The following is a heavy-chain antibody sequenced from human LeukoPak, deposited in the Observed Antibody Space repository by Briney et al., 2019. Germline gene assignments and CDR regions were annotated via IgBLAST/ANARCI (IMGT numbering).Heavy chain of an antibody. CDR3: AVEGYYDSSGYYPATLFDY. CDR2: IYYSGST. D-gene: IGHD3-22*01. CDR1: GGSISSSSYY. J-gene: IGHJ4*02. Sequence: SETLSLTRTVSGGSISSSSYYWGWIRQPPGKGLEWIGSIYYSGSTYYNPSLKSRVTISVDTSKNQFSLKLSSVTAADTAVYYCAVEGYYDSSGYYPATLFDYWGQGTLVTVSS. V-gene: IGHV4-39*01.